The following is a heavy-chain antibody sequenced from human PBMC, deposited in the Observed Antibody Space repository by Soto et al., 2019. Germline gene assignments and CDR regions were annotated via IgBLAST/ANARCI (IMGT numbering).Heavy chain of an antibody. D-gene: IGHD2-15*01. CDR1: GGTFSSYA. J-gene: IGHJ6*03. CDR2: IIPIFGNT. V-gene: IGHV1-69*05. CDR3: AAFPTEDYSGYYYYMDV. Sequence: SVKVSCKASGGTFSSYAISWVRQAPGQGLEWMGGIIPIFGNTNYAQKFQERVTITRDMSTSTAYMELSSLRSEDTAVYYCAAFPTEDYSGYYYYMDVWGKGTTVTVSS.